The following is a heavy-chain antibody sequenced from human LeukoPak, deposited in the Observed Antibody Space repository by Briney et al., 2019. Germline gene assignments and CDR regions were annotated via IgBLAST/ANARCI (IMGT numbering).Heavy chain of an antibody. CDR3: AKASDTAMGILLDY. CDR1: GFTFSSYA. V-gene: IGHV3-23*01. Sequence: GGSLRLSCAASGFTFSSYAMSWVRQAPGKGLEWVSAISGSGGSTYYADSVKGRFTISRDNSKNTLYLQMNSLGAEDTAVYYCAKASDTAMGILLDYWGQGTLVTVSS. CDR2: ISGSGGST. J-gene: IGHJ4*02. D-gene: IGHD5-18*01.